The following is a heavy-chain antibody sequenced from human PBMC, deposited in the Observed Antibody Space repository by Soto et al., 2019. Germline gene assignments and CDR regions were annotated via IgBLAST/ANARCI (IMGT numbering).Heavy chain of an antibody. V-gene: IGHV4-59*01. CDR1: DGSISNFY. D-gene: IGHD3-22*01. J-gene: IGHJ4*02. Sequence: TSETLSLTCTVSDGSISNFYWSWIRQPPGKGLEWIGYISSSGNTNYNPSLKSRVSISVDTSKNQFSLNLTSVTAADTGVYYCARAQMVLTRSYFDSWGQGTPVTVSS. CDR3: ARAQMVLTRSYFDS. CDR2: ISSSGNT.